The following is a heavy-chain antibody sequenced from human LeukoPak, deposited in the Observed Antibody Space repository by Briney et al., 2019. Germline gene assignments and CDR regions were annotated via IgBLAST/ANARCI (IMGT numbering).Heavy chain of an antibody. J-gene: IGHJ5*02. CDR3: ARGVPAALWFDP. CDR2: IYKTGST. D-gene: IGHD2-2*01. Sequence: SETLSLTCTVSGGSITNGSYYWTWIRQPAGKGLEWIGRIYKTGSTNYNPSLKSRVTISADTSKNHFSLKLSSVTAADTAVYYCARGVPAALWFDPWGRGTLVTASS. CDR1: GGSITNGSYY. V-gene: IGHV4-61*02.